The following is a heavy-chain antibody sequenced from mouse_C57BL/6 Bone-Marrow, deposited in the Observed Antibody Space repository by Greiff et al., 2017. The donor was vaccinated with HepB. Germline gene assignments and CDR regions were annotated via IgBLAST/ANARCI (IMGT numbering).Heavy chain of an antibody. CDR3: ARLGSITTVVAHWYFDV. D-gene: IGHD1-1*01. Sequence: QVQLKESGPGLVQPSQSLSITCTVSGFSLTSYGVHWVRQSPGKGLEWLGVIWSGGSTAYNAAFISRLSISKDNSKSQVFFKMNSLQADDTAIYYCARLGSITTVVAHWYFDVWGTGTTVTVSS. CDR1: GFSLTSYG. V-gene: IGHV2-2*01. CDR2: IWSGGST. J-gene: IGHJ1*03.